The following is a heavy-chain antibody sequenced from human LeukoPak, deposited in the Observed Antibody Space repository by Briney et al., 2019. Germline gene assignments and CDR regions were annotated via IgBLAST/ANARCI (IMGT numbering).Heavy chain of an antibody. Sequence: SETLSLTCTVSGGSISSGSYYWSWIRQPAGKGLEWIGRIYTSGSTNYNPSLKSRVTISVDTSKNQFSLKLSSVTAADTAVYYCARERGSSWSWVADYWGQGTLVTVSS. J-gene: IGHJ4*02. CDR2: IYTSGST. D-gene: IGHD6-13*01. CDR1: GGSISSGSYY. V-gene: IGHV4-61*02. CDR3: ARERGSSWSWVADY.